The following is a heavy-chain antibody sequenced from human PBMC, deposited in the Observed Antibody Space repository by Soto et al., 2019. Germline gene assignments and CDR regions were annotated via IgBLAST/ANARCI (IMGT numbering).Heavy chain of an antibody. V-gene: IGHV1-18*01. Sequence: QVQLVQSGAEVKKPGASVKVSCKASGYTFTNYGINWVRQAPGQGLEWLGWVSAYNGERRYAQRVQARVIMTTDASTTAAYMELRRLRSDDTAVYCCARGASIPALGDYWGQGTLVTVSS. CDR2: VSAYNGER. J-gene: IGHJ4*01. CDR3: ARGASIPALGDY. CDR1: GYTFTNYG. D-gene: IGHD6-6*01.